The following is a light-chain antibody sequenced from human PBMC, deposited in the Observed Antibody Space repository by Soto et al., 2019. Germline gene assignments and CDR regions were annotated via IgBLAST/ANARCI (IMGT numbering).Light chain of an antibody. Sequence: DIQMTQSPSTLSASVGDRVTITCRASQSIRSWLAWYQQKPGKAPKLLIYKASTLESGVPSRFSGSGSGTEFTLTISSLQPDDFATYYCQQYNRYYTFGQGTKLEIK. J-gene: IGKJ2*01. CDR3: QQYNRYYT. CDR2: KAS. V-gene: IGKV1-5*03. CDR1: QSIRSW.